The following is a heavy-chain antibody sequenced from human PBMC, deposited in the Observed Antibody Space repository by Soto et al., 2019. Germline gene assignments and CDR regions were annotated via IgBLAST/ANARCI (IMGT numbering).Heavy chain of an antibody. CDR3: AKYAGATSSYHYGMAV. D-gene: IGHD1-26*01. J-gene: IGHJ6*02. CDR1: GFTFSSYA. CDR2: ISGSGGST. Sequence: PGGSLRLSCAASGFTFSSYAMSWVRQAPGKGLEWVSAISGSGGSTYYADSVKGRFTISRDNSKNTLYLQMNSLRAEDTAVYYCAKYAGATSSYHYGMAVWGQGTSVTVSS. V-gene: IGHV3-23*01.